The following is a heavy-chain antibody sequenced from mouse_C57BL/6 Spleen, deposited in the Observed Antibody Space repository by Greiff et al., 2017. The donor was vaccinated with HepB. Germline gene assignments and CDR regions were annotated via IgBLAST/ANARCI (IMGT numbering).Heavy chain of an antibody. CDR2: IYPGNSDT. Sequence: QLQQSGTVLARPGASVKMSCKTSGYTFTSYWMHWVKQRPGQGLEWIGAIYPGNSDTSYNQKFKGKAKLTAVTSASTAYMELSSLTNEDSAVYYCTRGNYDYDELWFAYWGQGTLVTVSA. CDR1: GYTFTSYW. J-gene: IGHJ3*01. CDR3: TRGNYDYDELWFAY. V-gene: IGHV1-5*01. D-gene: IGHD2-4*01.